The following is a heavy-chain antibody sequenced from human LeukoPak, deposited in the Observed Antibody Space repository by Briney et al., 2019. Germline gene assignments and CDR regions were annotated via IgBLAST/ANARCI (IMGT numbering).Heavy chain of an antibody. Sequence: SETLSLTCTVSGYSISSGYYWGWIRQPPGKGLEWIGSIYHSGSTYYNPSLKSRVTISVDTSKNQFSLKLSSVTAADTAVYYCARPTGSGYYWDAFDIWGQGTMVTVSS. CDR3: ARPTGSGYYWDAFDI. D-gene: IGHD3-22*01. CDR1: GYSISSGYY. J-gene: IGHJ3*02. V-gene: IGHV4-38-2*02. CDR2: IYHSGST.